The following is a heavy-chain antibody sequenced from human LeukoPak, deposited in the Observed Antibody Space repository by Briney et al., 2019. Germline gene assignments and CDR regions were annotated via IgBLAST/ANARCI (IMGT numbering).Heavy chain of an antibody. J-gene: IGHJ4*02. V-gene: IGHV3-30*02. CDR3: AKANTAMVYYFDY. D-gene: IGHD5-18*01. CDR1: GFTFSSYG. Sequence: GGSLRLSCAASGFTFSSYGMHWVRQAPGKGLEWVAFIHDDGSKKYHADSVKGRFTISRDNSKNTLYLQMNSLRDEDTAVYYCAKANTAMVYYFDYWGQGTLVTVSS. CDR2: IHDDGSKK.